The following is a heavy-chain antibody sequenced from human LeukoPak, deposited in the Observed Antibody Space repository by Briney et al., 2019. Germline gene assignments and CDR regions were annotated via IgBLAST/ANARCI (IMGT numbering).Heavy chain of an antibody. Sequence: GALRLSCEGSGFIFSSYSMNWVRQAPGKGLEWVGFIRSKAYGGTTQYAASVKGRFTISRDDSKSIAYLQMNSLKTEDTAVYYCSRDAVGFGANWFDPWGQGTLVTVSS. D-gene: IGHD3-10*01. J-gene: IGHJ5*02. CDR1: GFIFSSYS. CDR3: SRDAVGFGANWFDP. V-gene: IGHV3-49*04. CDR2: IRSKAYGGTT.